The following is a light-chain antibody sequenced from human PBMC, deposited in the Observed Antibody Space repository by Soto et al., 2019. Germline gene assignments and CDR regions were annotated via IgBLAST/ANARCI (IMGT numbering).Light chain of an antibody. J-gene: IGLJ1*01. CDR1: SSDISIYNY. CDR2: EVS. CDR3: CSYTSSTNYV. V-gene: IGLV2-14*01. Sequence: QSVLTQPASVSGSPGQSITISCTGTSSDISIYNYVSWYQQHPGKAPKLIIYEVSNRPSGISNRFSGAKSGNTASLTISGLQVEDEADYYCCSYTSSTNYVFGAGTKVT.